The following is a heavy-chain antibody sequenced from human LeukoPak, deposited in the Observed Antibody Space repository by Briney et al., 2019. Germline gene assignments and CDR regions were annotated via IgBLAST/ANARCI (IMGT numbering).Heavy chain of an antibody. Sequence: SETLSLTCAVSGGSISRSNWWYWVRQPPGKGLEWIGEIYHSGSTNYNPSLRSRVTISVDTSKNQFSLKLSSVTAADTALYYCARLGYDILTGYYQNAFDIWGQGTMVTVSS. CDR1: GGSISRSNW. J-gene: IGHJ3*02. CDR2: IYHSGST. CDR3: ARLGYDILTGYYQNAFDI. D-gene: IGHD3-9*01. V-gene: IGHV4-4*02.